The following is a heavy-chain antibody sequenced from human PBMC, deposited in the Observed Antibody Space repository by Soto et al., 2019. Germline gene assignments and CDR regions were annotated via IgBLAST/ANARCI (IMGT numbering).Heavy chain of an antibody. CDR2: IYYSGST. CDR1: GGSISSSSYY. CDR3: ARHYSGPYGRFDP. J-gene: IGHJ5*02. V-gene: IGHV4-39*01. D-gene: IGHD1-26*01. Sequence: PSETLSLTCTVSGGSISSSSYYWGWIRQPPGKGLEWIGSIYYSGSTYYNPSLKSRVTISVDTSKNQFSLKLTSVTAADTAVYYCARHYSGPYGRFDPWGQGTLVTVSS.